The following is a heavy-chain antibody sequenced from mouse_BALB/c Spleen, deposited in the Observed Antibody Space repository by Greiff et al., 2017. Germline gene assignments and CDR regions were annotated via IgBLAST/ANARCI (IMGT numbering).Heavy chain of an antibody. CDR1: GFTFSSFG. CDR2: ISSGSSTI. Sequence: EVKLVESGGGLVQPGGSRKLSCAASGFTFSSFGMHWVRQAPEKGLEWVAYISSGSSTIYYADTVKGRFTISRDNPKNTLFLQMTSLRSEDTAMYYCARWGYPAMDYWGQGTSVTVSS. J-gene: IGHJ4*01. V-gene: IGHV5-17*02. CDR3: ARWGYPAMDY. D-gene: IGHD2-14*01.